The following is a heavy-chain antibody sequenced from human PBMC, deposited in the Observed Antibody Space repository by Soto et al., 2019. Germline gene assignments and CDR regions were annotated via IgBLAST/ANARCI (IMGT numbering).Heavy chain of an antibody. V-gene: IGHV3-48*02. CDR2: ISSRSYTI. CDR3: ARGGSSSDNGMEV. J-gene: IGHJ6*02. CDR1: GFSFSTYS. D-gene: IGHD6-6*01. Sequence: EVQLVESGGGLVQPGGSLRLSCAASGFSFSTYSMNWVHQAPGKGLEWVSYISSRSYTIYYIDSVKGRFAISRDNAKSSLYLQMTRLRDEDTAVYYWARGGSSSDNGMEVWGQGNTVTVSS.